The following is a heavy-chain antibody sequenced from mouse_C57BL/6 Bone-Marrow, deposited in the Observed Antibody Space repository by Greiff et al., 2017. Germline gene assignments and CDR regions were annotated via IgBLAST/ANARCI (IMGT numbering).Heavy chain of an antibody. V-gene: IGHV1-4*01. CDR2: INPTGGYT. CDR1: GYTFTSYT. J-gene: IGHJ2*01. D-gene: IGHD1-1*01. Sequence: VQLQQSGAELAIPGASVKLSCKASGYTFTSYTMHWVKQRPGQGLEWIGYINPTGGYTNYNQKFKGKATLTADKSSSTAYMQLSSLTSEDSAVYYCARLCDYGSSYNYGGQGTTLTVSS. CDR3: ARLCDYGSSYNY.